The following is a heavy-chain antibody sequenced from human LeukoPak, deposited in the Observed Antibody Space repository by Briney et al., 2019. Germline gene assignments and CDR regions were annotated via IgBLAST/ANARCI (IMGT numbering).Heavy chain of an antibody. CDR1: GFTFNTNA. Sequence: GGSLRLSCAASGFTFNTNAMSWVRQAPGKGLEWVSAVSGSGRNTYYTGSVKGRFTISRDNSKNTLYLQMNSLRAEDTAVYFCAKELIIQPTGTVAFDIWGQGTMVTVSS. V-gene: IGHV3-23*01. CDR3: AKELIIQPTGTVAFDI. D-gene: IGHD1-1*01. J-gene: IGHJ3*02. CDR2: VSGSGRNT.